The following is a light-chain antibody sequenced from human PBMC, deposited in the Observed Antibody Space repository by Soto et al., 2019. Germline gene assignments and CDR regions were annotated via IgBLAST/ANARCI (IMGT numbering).Light chain of an antibody. CDR2: GAS. Sequence: EIVLTQSPGTLSLSPRERATLSCRASQSVSSSYLAWYQQKPGQAPRLLIYGASSRATGIPDRFSGSGSGTDFTLTISRLEPEDFAVYYCQQYEKLWTFGQGTKVEIK. J-gene: IGKJ1*01. CDR1: QSVSSSY. CDR3: QQYEKLWT. V-gene: IGKV3-20*01.